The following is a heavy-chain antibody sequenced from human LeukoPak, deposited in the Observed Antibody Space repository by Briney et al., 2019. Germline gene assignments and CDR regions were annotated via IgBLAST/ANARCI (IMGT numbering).Heavy chain of an antibody. CDR2: INPNSGGT. CDR3: ARDDVDYSNYRGGKNWFDP. V-gene: IGHV1-2*02. D-gene: IGHD4-11*01. J-gene: IGHJ5*02. CDR1: GYTFTGYY. Sequence: ASVKVSCEASGYTFTGYYMHWVRQAPGQGLEWMGWINPNSGGTNYAQKFQGRVTMTRDTSISTAYMELSRLRSDDTAVYYCARDDVDYSNYRGGKNWFDPWGQGTLVTVSS.